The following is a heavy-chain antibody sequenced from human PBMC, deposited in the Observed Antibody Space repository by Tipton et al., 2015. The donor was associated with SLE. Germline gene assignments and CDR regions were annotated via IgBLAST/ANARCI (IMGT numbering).Heavy chain of an antibody. V-gene: IGHV4-4*08. D-gene: IGHD3-10*01. CDR2: IHNSGST. CDR3: ASGAYGSEKSYLGGWFDP. Sequence: TLSLTCTVSGGSISSYYWSWIRQSPGKGLEWIGYIHNSGSTNYNPSLQSRVTMSVDTSKKQFSLKLRSVTAADTAIYYCASGAYGSEKSYLGGWFDPWGQGTLVTVSS. CDR1: GGSISSYY. J-gene: IGHJ5*02.